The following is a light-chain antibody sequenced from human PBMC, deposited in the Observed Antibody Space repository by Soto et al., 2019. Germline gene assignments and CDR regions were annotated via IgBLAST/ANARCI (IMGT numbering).Light chain of an antibody. CDR3: QAWDSGFVL. CDR2: VNNDGSH. V-gene: IGLV4-69*01. J-gene: IGLJ2*01. CDR1: SGHSDYA. Sequence: QLVLTQSPSASASLGASVKLTCTLSSGHSDYAIAWHQQQPEKGPRYLMKVNNDGSHNKGDGIPDRFSGSRSGTERYLTSCGLKSEGEGTYGCQAWDSGFVLSGGGAKL.